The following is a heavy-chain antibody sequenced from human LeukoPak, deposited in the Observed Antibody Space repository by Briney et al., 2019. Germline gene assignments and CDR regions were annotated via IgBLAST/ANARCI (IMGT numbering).Heavy chain of an antibody. J-gene: IGHJ6*03. Sequence: GASVKVSCKASGYTFTGYYMHWVRQAPGQGLEWMGWINPNSGGTNYAQKFQGRVTMTRDTSISTAYMELSRLRSDDTAVYYCARAGFNGHSNYYYNYYYMDVWGKGTTVTVSS. CDR3: ARAGFNGHSNYYYNYYYMDV. CDR2: INPNSGGT. V-gene: IGHV1-2*02. D-gene: IGHD5-24*01. CDR1: GYTFTGYY.